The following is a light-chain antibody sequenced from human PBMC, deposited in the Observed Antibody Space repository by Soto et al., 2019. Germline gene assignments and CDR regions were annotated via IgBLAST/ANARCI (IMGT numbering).Light chain of an antibody. CDR2: EVS. CDR1: SSDVGGYNY. V-gene: IGLV2-8*01. J-gene: IGLJ2*01. Sequence: QSALTQPPSASGSPRQSVTISCTGTSSDVGGYNYVSWYQQHPGKAPKLMISEVSKRPSGVPDRFSGSKSGNTASLTVSGLQAEDEADYYYSSFAGNNNLVFGGGTQLTVL. CDR3: SSFAGNNNLV.